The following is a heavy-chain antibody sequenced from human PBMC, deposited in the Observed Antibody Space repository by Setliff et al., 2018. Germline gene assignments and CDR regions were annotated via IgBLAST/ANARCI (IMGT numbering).Heavy chain of an antibody. D-gene: IGHD1-7*01. Sequence: PGGSLRLSCAASGFTFTDYAMSWVRQAPGKGLEWVSTIYSGDRITFYTDSVKGRFIIYRDSSKNTLYMQMNSLRAEDTAVYYCAKPRVELRWGFESWGQGTLVTVSS. V-gene: IGHV3-23*03. J-gene: IGHJ4*02. CDR2: IYSGDRIT. CDR1: GFTFTDYA. CDR3: AKPRVELRWGFES.